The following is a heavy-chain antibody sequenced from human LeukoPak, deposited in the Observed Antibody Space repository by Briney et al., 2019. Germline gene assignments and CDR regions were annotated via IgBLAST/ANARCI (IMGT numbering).Heavy chain of an antibody. CDR2: INPSGGST. CDR3: ARDYSGSLAY. J-gene: IGHJ4*02. D-gene: IGHD1-26*01. V-gene: IGHV1-46*01. Sequence: GASVKVSCKASGYTFTSYYMHWVRQAPGQGLEWMGIINPSGGSTSYAQKFQGRVTMTRDMSTSTVFMEVSSLRSEDTAVYYCARDYSGSLAYWGQGTLVTVSS. CDR1: GYTFTSYY.